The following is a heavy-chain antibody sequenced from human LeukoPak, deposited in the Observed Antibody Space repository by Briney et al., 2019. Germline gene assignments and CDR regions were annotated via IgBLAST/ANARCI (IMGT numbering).Heavy chain of an antibody. J-gene: IGHJ6*03. Sequence: SQTLSLTCTVSGGSISSGGYYWSWIRQHPGKGLEWIGYIYYSGSTYYNPSLKSRVTISVDTSKNQFSLKLSSVTAADTAVYYCARSGGNSSPRYYYYYYYMDVWGKGTTVTVSS. CDR2: IYYSGST. CDR1: GGSISSGGYY. CDR3: ARSGGNSSPRYYYYYYYMDV. D-gene: IGHD4-23*01. V-gene: IGHV4-31*03.